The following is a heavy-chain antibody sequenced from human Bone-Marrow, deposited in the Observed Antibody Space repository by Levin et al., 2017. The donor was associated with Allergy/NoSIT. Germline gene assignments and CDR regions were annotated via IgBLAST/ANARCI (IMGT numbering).Heavy chain of an antibody. CDR2: ISFDGRRE. D-gene: IGHD3-10*01. V-gene: IGHV3-30*03. J-gene: IGHJ6*02. CDR3: ARDMREGYGSGTDHYFYGMDV. Sequence: LSLTCVVSGLSFTTSGFHWIRQTPGKGLEWVAFISFDGRREYHLDSVKGRFSISRDNSKNTIFLQMDNVNADDSAVYYCARDMREGYGSGTDHYFYGMDVWGQGTSVIVSS. CDR1: GLSFTTSG.